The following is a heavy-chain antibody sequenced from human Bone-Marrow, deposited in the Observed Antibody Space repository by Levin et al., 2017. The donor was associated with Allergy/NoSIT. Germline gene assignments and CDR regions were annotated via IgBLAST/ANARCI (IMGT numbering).Heavy chain of an antibody. J-gene: IGHJ6*02. CDR1: GFTFSSYA. Sequence: GGSLRLSCAASGFTFSSYAMHWVRQAPGKGLEWVAVISYDGSNKYYADSVKGRFTISRDNSKNTLYLQMNSLRAEDTAVYYCARDYYDFWSGYYRNYYYYGMDVWGQGTTVTVSS. CDR3: ARDYYDFWSGYYRNYYYYGMDV. D-gene: IGHD3-3*01. V-gene: IGHV3-30*04. CDR2: ISYDGSNK.